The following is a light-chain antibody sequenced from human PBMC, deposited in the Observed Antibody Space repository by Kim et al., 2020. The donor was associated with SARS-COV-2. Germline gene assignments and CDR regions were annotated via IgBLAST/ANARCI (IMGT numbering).Light chain of an antibody. Sequence: QSALTQPPSASWSPGQSVTISCTGTSSDVGGYNYVSWYQQHPGKAPKLMIYEVSKRPSGVPDRFSGSKSGNTASLTVSGLQAEDEADYYCSSYAGSNNLFGGGTQLTVL. V-gene: IGLV2-8*01. CDR3: SSYAGSNNL. CDR2: EVS. J-gene: IGLJ2*01. CDR1: SSDVGGYNY.